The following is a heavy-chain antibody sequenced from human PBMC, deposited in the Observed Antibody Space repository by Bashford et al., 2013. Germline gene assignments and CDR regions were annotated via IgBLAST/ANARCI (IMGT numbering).Heavy chain of an antibody. Sequence: GSLRLSCAASGFTFSDFYMAWVRQAPGKGLEWVSYITNSGRATYYADSVRGRFTVSRDNAQNSLYLEMSSLSAEDTAVYYCARARAYTSGWSNSWGQGTLVTVSS. V-gene: IGHV3-11*04. CDR1: GFTFSDFY. CDR3: ARARAYTSGWSNS. D-gene: IGHD6-19*01. CDR2: ITNSGRAT. J-gene: IGHJ4*02.